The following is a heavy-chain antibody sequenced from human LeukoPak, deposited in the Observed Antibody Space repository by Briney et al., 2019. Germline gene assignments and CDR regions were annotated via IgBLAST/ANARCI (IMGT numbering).Heavy chain of an antibody. CDR3: AREPRYSSGWYEMYNWFDP. D-gene: IGHD6-19*01. CDR2: IYTSGTT. CDR1: GASISSGRYY. J-gene: IGHJ5*02. V-gene: IGHV4-61*02. Sequence: SETLSLTCTVSGASISSGRYYWGWIRQPAGQGLEWIGRIYTSGTTYYNPSLKSRVTISVDTSKSQFSLKLSSVTAADTAVYYCAREPRYSSGWYEMYNWFDPWGQGTLVTVSS.